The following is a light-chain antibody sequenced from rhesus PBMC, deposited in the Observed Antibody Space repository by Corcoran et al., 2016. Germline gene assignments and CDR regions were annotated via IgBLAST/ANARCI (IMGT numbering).Light chain of an antibody. Sequence: DIQMTQSPSSLSASVGDRVTITCRASENVNNYLHWYQQKPGKAPKLLIYKASTLQSGVPSRFSGSGSGTDYTFTISSLQPEDVATYYCQHGYGTPLTFGGGTKVELK. CDR3: QHGYGTPLT. V-gene: IGKV1-74*01. CDR2: KAS. J-gene: IGKJ4*01. CDR1: ENVNNY.